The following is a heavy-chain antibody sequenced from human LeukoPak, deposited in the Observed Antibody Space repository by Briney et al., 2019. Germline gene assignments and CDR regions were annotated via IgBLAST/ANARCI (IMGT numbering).Heavy chain of an antibody. CDR1: GFNFKDDW. Sequence: GGSLRLSCGASGFNFKDDWMHGVGQAPGRGLVGLSGIKVNGDDIGYADSVRGRFTISRDNDKNTLYLQMRSLRAEDTAVYYCVRDAPGTTPFDHWGQGTLVTVSS. V-gene: IGHV3-74*01. D-gene: IGHD1-7*01. J-gene: IGHJ4*02. CDR3: VRDAPGTTPFDH. CDR2: IKVNGDDI.